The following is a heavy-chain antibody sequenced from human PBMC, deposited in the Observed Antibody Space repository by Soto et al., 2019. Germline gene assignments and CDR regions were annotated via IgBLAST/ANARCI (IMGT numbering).Heavy chain of an antibody. D-gene: IGHD4-4*01. Sequence: PGGSLRLSCAASGFTFSSYAMRWVRQAPGKGLEWVAVISYDGSNKYYADSVKGRFTISRDNSKNTLYLQMNSLRAEDTAVYYCVRDRTVTTPTCLDTGGQGTLVTVS. CDR1: GFTFSSYA. J-gene: IGHJ5*02. CDR2: ISYDGSNK. CDR3: VRDRTVTTPTCLDT. V-gene: IGHV3-30-3*01.